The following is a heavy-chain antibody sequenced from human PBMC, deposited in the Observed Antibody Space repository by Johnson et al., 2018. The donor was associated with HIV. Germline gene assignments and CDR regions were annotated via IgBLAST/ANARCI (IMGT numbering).Heavy chain of an antibody. Sequence: QVQLVESGGGVVQPGGSLRLSCAASGFTFSSYGMHWVRQAPGKGLEWVAFIRYDGSNKYYADSVKGRFTISRDTSKNTLYLQMNSLRAEDTAVYYCARDLGTGRADDVFDFWGQGTMVTVSS. CDR2: IRYDGSNK. CDR3: ARDLGTGRADDVFDF. V-gene: IGHV3-30*02. D-gene: IGHD1-14*01. J-gene: IGHJ3*01. CDR1: GFTFSSYG.